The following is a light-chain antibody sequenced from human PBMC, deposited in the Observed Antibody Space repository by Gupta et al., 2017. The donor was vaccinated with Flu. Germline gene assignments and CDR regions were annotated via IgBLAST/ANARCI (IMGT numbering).Light chain of an antibody. Sequence: TLGQPASITCTASQSVRYVDGNTFLSWFHQRPGQSPRRLIYKVSNRDSGVPDRFSGSGSDTDFTLSISRVEAEDSGVYFCMQGTSWSPQFGQGTKLEIK. CDR2: KVS. CDR1: QSVRYVDGNTF. CDR3: MQGTSWSPQ. V-gene: IGKV2-30*01. J-gene: IGKJ1*01.